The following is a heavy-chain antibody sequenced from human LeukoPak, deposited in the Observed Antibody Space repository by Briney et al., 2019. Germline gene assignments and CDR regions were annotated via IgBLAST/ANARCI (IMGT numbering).Heavy chain of an antibody. CDR3: ATTSSSWLKGGFDY. V-gene: IGHV1-24*01. J-gene: IGHJ4*02. Sequence: ASVKVSCKVSGYTLTEFSMHWVRQAPGKGLEWMGGFDPEDGETIYAQKFQGRVTMTEDTSTDTAYMELSSLRSEDTAVYYCATTSSSWLKGGFDYWGQGTLVTVSS. D-gene: IGHD6-13*01. CDR2: FDPEDGET. CDR1: GYTLTEFS.